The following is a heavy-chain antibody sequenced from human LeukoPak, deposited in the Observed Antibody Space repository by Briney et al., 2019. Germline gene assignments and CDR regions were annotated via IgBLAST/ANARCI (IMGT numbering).Heavy chain of an antibody. CDR3: ARTILWFGELAPYNWFDP. Sequence: SETLSLTCTVSGGSISSGSYYWNWIRQPAGKGLGWIGRIYTSGSTNYNPSLKSRVTISVDTSKNQFSLKLSSVTAADTAVYYCARTILWFGELAPYNWFDPWGQGTLVTVSS. CDR1: GGSISSGSYY. D-gene: IGHD3-10*01. V-gene: IGHV4-61*02. CDR2: IYTSGST. J-gene: IGHJ5*02.